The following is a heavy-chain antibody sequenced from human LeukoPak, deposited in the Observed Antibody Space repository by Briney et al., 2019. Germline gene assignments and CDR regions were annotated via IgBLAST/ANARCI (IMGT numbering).Heavy chain of an antibody. CDR3: ARGTTVTTLVLDY. D-gene: IGHD4-17*01. J-gene: IGHJ4*02. Sequence: PSETLSLTCAVYGGSFSGHYWSWIRQPPGKGLEWIGEINHSGSTNYNPSLKSRVTISVDKSKNQFSLKLSSVTAADTAVYYCARGTTVTTLVLDYWGQGTLVTVSS. CDR1: GGSFSGHY. CDR2: INHSGST. V-gene: IGHV4-34*01.